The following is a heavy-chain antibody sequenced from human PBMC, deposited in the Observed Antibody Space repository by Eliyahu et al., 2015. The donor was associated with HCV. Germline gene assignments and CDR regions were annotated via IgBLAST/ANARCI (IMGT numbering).Heavy chain of an antibody. Sequence: QVRLVQSGAEVKKPGDAVNLSCEAPAYTFTHYHIHWVRQAPGQGFEWMGRLPPRGEAAINVEKFQDRVTMTRDASTSTVYMELRGLRSDDTAIYYCAREVAVDGGSDPDYYYYGMDVWGQGTPVTVSS. CDR1: AYTFTHYH. V-gene: IGHV1-46*01. J-gene: IGHJ6*02. CDR3: AREVAVDGGSDPDYYYYGMDV. D-gene: IGHD3-10*01. CDR2: LPPRGEAA.